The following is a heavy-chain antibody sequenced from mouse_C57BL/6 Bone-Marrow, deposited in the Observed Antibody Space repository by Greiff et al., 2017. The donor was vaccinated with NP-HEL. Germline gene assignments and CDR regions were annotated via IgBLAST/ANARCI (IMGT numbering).Heavy chain of an antibody. CDR2: FHPYNDDT. J-gene: IGHJ1*03. V-gene: IGHV1-47*01. CDR1: GYTFTTYP. Sequence: VKLMESGAELVKPGASVKMSCKASGYTFTTYPIEWMKQNHGKSLEWIGNFHPYNDDTKYNEKFKGKATLTVEKSSSTVYLELSRLTSDDSAVYYCARSAYGNYWYFDVWGTGTTVTVSS. CDR3: ARSAYGNYWYFDV. D-gene: IGHD2-1*01.